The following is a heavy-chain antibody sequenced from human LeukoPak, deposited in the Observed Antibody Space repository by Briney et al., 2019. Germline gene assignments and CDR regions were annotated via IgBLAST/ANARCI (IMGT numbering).Heavy chain of an antibody. Sequence: SETLSLTCAVSGGSISSGGYSWSWIRQPPGKGLEWIGYIYHSGSTYYNPSLKSRVTISVDRSKNQFSLKPSSVTAADTAVYYCAREGAAAGTSRFGYFDLWGRGTLVTVSS. J-gene: IGHJ2*01. CDR3: AREGAAAGTSRFGYFDL. CDR2: IYHSGST. CDR1: GGSISSGGYS. V-gene: IGHV4-30-2*01. D-gene: IGHD6-13*01.